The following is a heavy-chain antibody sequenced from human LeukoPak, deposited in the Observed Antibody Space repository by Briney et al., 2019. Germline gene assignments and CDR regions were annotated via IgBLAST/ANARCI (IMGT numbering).Heavy chain of an antibody. V-gene: IGHV3-21*01. CDR3: ARDVVAGTYYYYGMDV. D-gene: IGHD6-19*01. CDR1: GFTFSSYS. CDR2: ISNSSSYI. J-gene: IGHJ6*04. Sequence: GGSLRLSCAASGFTFSSYSMNWVRQAPGKGLEWVSSISNSSSYIYYADSVKGRFTISRDNAKNSLYLQMNSLRAEDTAVYYCARDVVAGTYYYYGMDVWGKGTTVTVSS.